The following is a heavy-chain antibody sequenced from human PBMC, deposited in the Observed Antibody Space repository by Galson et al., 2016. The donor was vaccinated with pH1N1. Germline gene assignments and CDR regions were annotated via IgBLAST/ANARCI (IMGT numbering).Heavy chain of an antibody. CDR3: ARGPASGYPDC. CDR2: IRGSGDYA. D-gene: IGHD5-12*01. Sequence: SLRLSCAASGFTFSDSYMSWIRQAPGKGLEFVSYIRGSGDYANYADSVEGRFTISRDNAKNSLFLQMNSLRVEDTAVYYCARGPASGYPDCWGQGTLVTVSS. V-gene: IGHV3-11*05. CDR1: GFTFSDSY. J-gene: IGHJ4*02.